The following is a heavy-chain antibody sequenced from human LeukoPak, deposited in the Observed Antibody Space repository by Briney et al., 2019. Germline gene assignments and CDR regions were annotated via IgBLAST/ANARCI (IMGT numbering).Heavy chain of an antibody. V-gene: IGHV3-23*01. J-gene: IGHJ4*02. Sequence: GGSLRLSCAASGFTFSNDDMNWVRQAPGKGLEWVSGISGNGGRTDYAGSVKGRFTISRDNSKNTLSLQMNSLRAEDTAVYYCAKVNWCSASCADAWGQGTLVTVSS. CDR3: AKVNWCSASCADA. D-gene: IGHD2-2*01. CDR2: ISGNGGRT. CDR1: GFTFSNDD.